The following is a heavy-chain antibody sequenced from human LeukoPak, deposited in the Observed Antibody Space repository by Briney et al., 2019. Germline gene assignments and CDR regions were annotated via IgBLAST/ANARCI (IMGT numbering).Heavy chain of an antibody. Sequence: GGSLRLSCAASRFTFSSYAMSWVRQAPGKGLEWVAVISYDGSNKYYADSVKGRFTISRDNSKNTLYLQMNSLRAEDTAVYYCAKDSVGVAMANYWGQGTLVTVSS. CDR3: AKDSVGVAMANY. J-gene: IGHJ4*02. CDR1: RFTFSSYA. CDR2: ISYDGSNK. D-gene: IGHD1-26*01. V-gene: IGHV3-30*18.